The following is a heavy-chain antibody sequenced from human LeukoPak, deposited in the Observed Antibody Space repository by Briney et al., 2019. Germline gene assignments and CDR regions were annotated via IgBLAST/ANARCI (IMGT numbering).Heavy chain of an antibody. CDR1: GGSISSYY. D-gene: IGHD3-10*01. CDR2: IYTSGST. V-gene: IGHV4-4*07. J-gene: IGHJ4*02. CDR3: AGTMVRGVSFDY. Sequence: SETLSLTCTVSGGSISSYYWSWIRQPAGKGLEWIGRIYTSGSTNYNPSLKSRVTMSVDTSKNQFSLKLSSVTAADTAVYYCAGTMVRGVSFDYWGQGTLVTVSS.